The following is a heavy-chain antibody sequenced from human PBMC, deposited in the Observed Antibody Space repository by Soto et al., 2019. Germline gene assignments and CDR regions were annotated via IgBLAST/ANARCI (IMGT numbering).Heavy chain of an antibody. CDR3: ARQIYDSDTGPNFQYYFDS. Sequence: GGSPKIACNGPGYSFAGYWIAWVRQKPGKGPGWMGRIKPSHAQTSYSPSFRGHVTITVTKSITTVFLQRSSLRASHTAMYYCARQIYDSDTGPNFQYYFDSWGQGTPVTVSS. J-gene: IGHJ4*02. CDR1: GYSFAGYW. V-gene: IGHV5-10-1*01. D-gene: IGHD3-22*01. CDR2: IKPSHAQT.